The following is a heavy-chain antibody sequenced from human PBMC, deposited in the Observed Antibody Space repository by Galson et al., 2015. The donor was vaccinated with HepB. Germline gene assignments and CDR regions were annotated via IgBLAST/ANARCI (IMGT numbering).Heavy chain of an antibody. V-gene: IGHV3-74*01. D-gene: IGHD1-26*01. Sequence: SLRLSCAASGFTFSSYWMHWVRQAPGKGLVWVSRINSDGSSTSYADSVKGRFTISRDNAKNTLYLQMNSLRAEDTAVYYCARDEWELQQGPGLYYYYYYMDVWGKGTTVTVSS. CDR1: GFTFSSYW. J-gene: IGHJ6*03. CDR2: INSDGSST. CDR3: ARDEWELQQGPGLYYYYYYMDV.